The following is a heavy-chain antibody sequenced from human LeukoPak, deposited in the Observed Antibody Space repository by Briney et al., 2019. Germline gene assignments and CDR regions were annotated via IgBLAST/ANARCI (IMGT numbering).Heavy chain of an antibody. CDR3: ASVEMATHSLDY. Sequence: SETLSLTCTVSGGSISSGDYYWSWIRQPPGKGLERIGYIYYSGSTYYNPSLKSRVTISVDTSKNQLSLKLSSVTAADTAVYYCASVEMATHSLDYWGQGTLVTVSS. D-gene: IGHD5-24*01. V-gene: IGHV4-30-4*01. CDR2: IYYSGST. J-gene: IGHJ4*02. CDR1: GGSISSGDYY.